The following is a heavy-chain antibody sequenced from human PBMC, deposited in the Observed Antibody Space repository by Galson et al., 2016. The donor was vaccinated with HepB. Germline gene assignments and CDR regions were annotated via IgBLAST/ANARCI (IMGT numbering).Heavy chain of an antibody. CDR2: ISADNGNA. J-gene: IGHJ4*02. V-gene: IGHV1-18*01. CDR3: ARCGAAVTTPFDA. D-gene: IGHD4-17*01. Sequence: SVKVSCKASGYTFSIFGITWLRQAPGQRLEWLGWISADNGNANYAQKFQGRLTITTDNSTNTAFLEVTSLRADDTAVYYCARCGAAVTTPFDAWGQGTLVTVSS. CDR1: GYTFSIFG.